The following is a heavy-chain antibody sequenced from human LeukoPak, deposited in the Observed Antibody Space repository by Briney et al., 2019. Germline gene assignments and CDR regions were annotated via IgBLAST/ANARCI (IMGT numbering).Heavy chain of an antibody. Sequence: GGSLRLSCAASGFTFSSYSMNWVRQAPGKGLEWVSSISSSSSYIYYADSVKGRFTISRDNAKNSLYLQMNSLRAEDTAVYYCARDLSHYYDSSGYFGYWGQGTLVTVSS. J-gene: IGHJ4*02. D-gene: IGHD3-22*01. CDR2: ISSSSSYI. V-gene: IGHV3-21*01. CDR1: GFTFSSYS. CDR3: ARDLSHYYDSSGYFGY.